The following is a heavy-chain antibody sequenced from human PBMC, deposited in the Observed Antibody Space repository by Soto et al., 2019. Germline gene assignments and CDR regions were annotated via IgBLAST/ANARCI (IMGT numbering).Heavy chain of an antibody. CDR1: GGSISSYY. J-gene: IGHJ6*02. Sequence: PSETLSLTCTVSGGSISSYYWSWIRQPPGKGLEWIGYIYYSGSTNYNPSLKSRVTMSVDTSKNQFSLKLSSVTAADTAVYYCARVGRYDFWSGYNYYGMDVWGQGTTVTVSS. D-gene: IGHD3-3*01. V-gene: IGHV4-59*12. CDR2: IYYSGST. CDR3: ARVGRYDFWSGYNYYGMDV.